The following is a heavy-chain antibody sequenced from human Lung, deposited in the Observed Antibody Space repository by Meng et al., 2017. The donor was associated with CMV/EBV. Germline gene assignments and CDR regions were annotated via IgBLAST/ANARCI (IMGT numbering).Heavy chain of an antibody. J-gene: IGHJ4*02. Sequence: GGSXRLXCVASGFGFSGFAMQWVRQTPGKGLEWVALIRYDGGNKYYADSVKGRFAISRDNSKHTLSLQMNSLRPEDTAVYLCAKTGSGWFTDYWGQGTRVTVSS. CDR1: GFGFSGFA. V-gene: IGHV3-30*02. CDR2: IRYDGGNK. D-gene: IGHD6-19*01. CDR3: AKTGSGWFTDY.